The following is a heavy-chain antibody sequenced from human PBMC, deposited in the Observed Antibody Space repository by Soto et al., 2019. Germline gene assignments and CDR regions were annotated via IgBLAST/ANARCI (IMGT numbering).Heavy chain of an antibody. D-gene: IGHD4-17*01. CDR3: ARVIYYGAYSSLYYFDD. V-gene: IGHV4-4*02. J-gene: IGHJ4*02. Sequence: PSETRSLTWAVSGVSISSSSWWSFFRQPRGEGLECIGEIYHSGSTNYNPSLKSRVTISVDKSKNQFSLQLSSVTAADTAVYYCARVIYYGAYSSLYYFDDWGQGTLVTVSS. CDR2: IYHSGST. CDR1: GVSISSSSW.